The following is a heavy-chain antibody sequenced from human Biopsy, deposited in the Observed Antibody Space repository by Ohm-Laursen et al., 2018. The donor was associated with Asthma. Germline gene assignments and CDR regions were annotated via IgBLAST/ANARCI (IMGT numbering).Heavy chain of an antibody. J-gene: IGHJ6*02. D-gene: IGHD6-25*01. CDR2: ISSSISYI. Sequence: SLRLSCTASGFTFRTYSMSWVRQAPGKGLEWVSSISSSISYIYYADSVKGRFTISRDNAKNSLYLQMNSLRTEDTGVYYCAKPLHNASGQEVGGMDVWGQGTTVTVSS. V-gene: IGHV3-21*01. CDR1: GFTFRTYS. CDR3: AKPLHNASGQEVGGMDV.